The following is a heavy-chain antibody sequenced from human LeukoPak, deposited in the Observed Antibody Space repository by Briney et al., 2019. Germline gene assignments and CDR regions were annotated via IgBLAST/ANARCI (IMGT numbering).Heavy chain of an antibody. CDR1: GFTFSIYW. D-gene: IGHD1-26*01. V-gene: IGHV3-7*01. CDR3: AKLWGATGGSAFDI. Sequence: GGSLRLSCAASGFTFSIYWMSWVRQAPGKGLEWVANIKQDGSEKYYVDSVKGRFTISRDNAKNSLYLQMNSLRAEDTAVYYCAKLWGATGGSAFDIWGQGTMVTVSS. CDR2: IKQDGSEK. J-gene: IGHJ3*02.